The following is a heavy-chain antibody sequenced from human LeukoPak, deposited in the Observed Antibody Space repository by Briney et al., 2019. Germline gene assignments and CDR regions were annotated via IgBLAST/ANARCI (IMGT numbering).Heavy chain of an antibody. CDR3: ARDNGTYYGFDS. CDR2: MYYSGST. D-gene: IGHD1-26*01. CDR1: GGFISSYY. V-gene: IGHV4-59*01. Sequence: SETLSLTCTVSGGFISSYYWSWIRQPPGKGLEWIGYMYYSGSTIHNPSLKSRVTISVGTSRHQFSLKLSSMTAADTAVYYCARDNGTYYGFDSWGQGTLVTVSS. J-gene: IGHJ4*02.